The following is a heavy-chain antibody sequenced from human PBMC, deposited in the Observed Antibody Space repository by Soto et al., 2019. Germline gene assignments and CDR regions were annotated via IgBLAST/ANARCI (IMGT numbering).Heavy chain of an antibody. J-gene: IGHJ3*02. CDR1: GFTFSSYG. CDR3: ARDSLSYYDSSGSDAFDI. Sequence: GGSLRLSCAASGFTFSSYGMHWVRQAPGKGLEWVAVIWYDGSNKYYADSVKGRFTISRDNSKNTLYLQMNSLRAEDTAVYYCARDSLSYYDSSGSDAFDIWGQGTMVTVSS. D-gene: IGHD3-22*01. CDR2: IWYDGSNK. V-gene: IGHV3-33*01.